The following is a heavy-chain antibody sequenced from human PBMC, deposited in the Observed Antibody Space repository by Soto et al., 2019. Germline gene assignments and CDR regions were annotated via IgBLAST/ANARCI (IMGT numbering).Heavy chain of an antibody. V-gene: IGHV3-7*05. D-gene: IGHD3-22*01. CDR2: IKQDGSEK. CDR1: GFTFSSYW. J-gene: IGHJ4*02. CDR3: ARGYYDSSGYYYFFDD. Sequence: GGSLRLSCAPPGFTFSSYWMSWVRQAPGKGLEWVANIKQDGSEKYYVDSVKGRFTISRDNAKNSLYLQMNSLRAEDTAVYYCARGYYDSSGYYYFFDDWGQGTLVTVSS.